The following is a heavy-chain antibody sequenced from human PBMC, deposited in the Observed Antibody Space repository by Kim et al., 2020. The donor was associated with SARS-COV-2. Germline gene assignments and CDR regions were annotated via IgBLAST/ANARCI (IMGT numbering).Heavy chain of an antibody. D-gene: IGHD3-10*01. CDR2: IKSKTDGGTT. CDR3: TTPDGGVYYGSEYYGMDV. Sequence: GGSLRLSCAASGFTFSNAWMSWVRQAPGKGLEWVGRIKSKTDGGTTDYAAPVKGRFTISRDDSKNTLYLQMNSLKTEDTAVYYCTTPDGGVYYGSEYYGMDVWGQGTTVTVSS. CDR1: GFTFSNAW. J-gene: IGHJ6*02. V-gene: IGHV3-15*01.